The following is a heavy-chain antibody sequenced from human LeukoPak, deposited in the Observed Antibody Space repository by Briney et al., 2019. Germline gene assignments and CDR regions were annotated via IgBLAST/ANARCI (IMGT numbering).Heavy chain of an antibody. CDR3: AREQRLIVVVPAAMLGY. J-gene: IGHJ4*02. CDR1: GFTFSTYE. D-gene: IGHD2-2*01. V-gene: IGHV3-48*03. Sequence: GGSLRLSCAASGFTFSTYEMNWVRQAPGKGLEWVSSINNSGNTIYYADSVKGRFTISRDNSKNSLYLQMNSLRAEDTAVYYCAREQRLIVVVPAAMLGYWGQGTLVTVSS. CDR2: INNSGNTI.